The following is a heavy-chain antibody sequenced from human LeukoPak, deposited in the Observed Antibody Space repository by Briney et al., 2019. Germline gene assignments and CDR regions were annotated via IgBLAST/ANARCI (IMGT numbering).Heavy chain of an antibody. J-gene: IGHJ4*02. D-gene: IGHD5-18*01. V-gene: IGHV3-23*01. CDR1: GFTFSSYA. CDR2: ISGSGGST. CDR3: AKGSYGRFDY. Sequence: GGSLRLSCAASGFTFSSYAMSWVRQAPGKGREGVSAISGSGGSTYYADSVKGRFTIYRDNSKNTLYLQMNSPRAEDTAVYYCAKGSYGRFDYWGQGTLVTVSS.